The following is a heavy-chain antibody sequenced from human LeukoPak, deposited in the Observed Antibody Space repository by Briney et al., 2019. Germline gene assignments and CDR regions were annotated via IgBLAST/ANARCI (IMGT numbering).Heavy chain of an antibody. CDR3: ATYYYSYCYMDV. J-gene: IGHJ6*03. CDR1: GFTFSSYE. V-gene: IGHV4-59*04. Sequence: GSLRLSCAASGFTFSSYEMNWVRQSPGKGLEWIGNIYYGGSTSYDPSLKSRVTISVDTTKNQFSLHLSSVTAADTAVYYCATYYYSYCYMDVWGKGTTVTVSS. CDR2: IYYGGST.